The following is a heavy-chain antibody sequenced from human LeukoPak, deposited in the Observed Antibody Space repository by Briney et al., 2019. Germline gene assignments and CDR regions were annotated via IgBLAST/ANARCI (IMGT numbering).Heavy chain of an antibody. CDR2: ISYDGSNK. D-gene: IGHD3-22*01. CDR3: ARHYFDSSGYYWPDAFDI. J-gene: IGHJ3*02. V-gene: IGHV3-30-3*01. CDR1: GFTFSSYA. Sequence: GRSLRLSCAASGFTFSSYAMHWVRQAPGKGLEWVAVISYDGSNKYYADSVKGRFTISRDNSKNTLYLQMNSLRAEDTAVYYCARHYFDSSGYYWPDAFDIWGQGTMVTVSS.